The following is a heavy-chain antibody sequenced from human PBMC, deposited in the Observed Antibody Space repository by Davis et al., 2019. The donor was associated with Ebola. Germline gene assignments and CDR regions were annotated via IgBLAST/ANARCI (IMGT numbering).Heavy chain of an antibody. D-gene: IGHD4-17*01. CDR3: ARHPHYYGDYVADY. J-gene: IGHJ4*02. CDR1: GFTFTNVW. Sequence: GESLKISCAASGFTFTNVWMNWVRQAPGKGLQWVADIQEDGSEKYYVDSVEGRFTISRDNAKNSLYLQMNSLRAEDTAVYYCARHPHYYGDYVADYWGQGTLVTVSS. V-gene: IGHV3-7*01. CDR2: IQEDGSEK.